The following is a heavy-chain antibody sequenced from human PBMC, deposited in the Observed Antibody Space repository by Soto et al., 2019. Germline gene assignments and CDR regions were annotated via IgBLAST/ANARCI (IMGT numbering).Heavy chain of an antibody. V-gene: IGHV3-21*01. J-gene: IGHJ6*02. Sequence: GGSLRLSCAASGFTFSSYSMNWVRQAPGKGLEWVSSISSSSSYIYYADSVKGRFTISRDNAKNSLYLQMNSLRAEDTAVYYCARDVGPPLVGVPYGMDVWGQGTTVTVSS. CDR2: ISSSSSYI. CDR3: ARDVGPPLVGVPYGMDV. D-gene: IGHD1-26*01. CDR1: GFTFSSYS.